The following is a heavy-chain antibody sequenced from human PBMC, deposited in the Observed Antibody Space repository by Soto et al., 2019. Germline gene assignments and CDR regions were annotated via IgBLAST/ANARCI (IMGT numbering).Heavy chain of an antibody. Sequence: GGSLRLSCAASGFTFSSYAMSWVRQAPGKGLEWVSAISGSGGSTYYADSVKGRFTISRDNSKNTLYLQMNSLRAEDTAVYYCASWRIRGRSGWFDYWYFDLWGRGTLVTVSS. V-gene: IGHV3-23*01. J-gene: IGHJ2*01. CDR3: ASWRIRGRSGWFDYWYFDL. CDR1: GFTFSSYA. CDR2: ISGSGGST. D-gene: IGHD6-19*01.